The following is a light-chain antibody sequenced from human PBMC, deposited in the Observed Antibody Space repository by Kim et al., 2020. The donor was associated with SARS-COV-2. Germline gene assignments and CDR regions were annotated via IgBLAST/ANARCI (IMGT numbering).Light chain of an antibody. CDR2: FDG. CDR1: NIGTKN. Sequence: SYELTQPPSVSVAPGKTARITCGGNNIGTKNVHWYQQKPGQAPVVVIYFDGDRPSGIPERFSGSKSGDTATLTINRVEGGDEADYYCQVWDNVSDHVIFGGGTQLTVL. V-gene: IGLV3-21*04. J-gene: IGLJ2*01. CDR3: QVWDNVSDHVI.